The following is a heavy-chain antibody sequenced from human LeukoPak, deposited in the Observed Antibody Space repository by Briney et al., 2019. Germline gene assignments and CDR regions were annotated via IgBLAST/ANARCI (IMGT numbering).Heavy chain of an antibody. Sequence: PGGSLRLSCAASGFTFSSDAMSWVRQAPGKGLEWVSSISGSGGSTYYADSVKGRFTISRDNSKNTLYLQRNSLRAEDTAVYYCAKAVNFGNLDYWGQGTLVTVSS. CDR2: ISGSGGST. CDR1: GFTFSSDA. D-gene: IGHD1-14*01. J-gene: IGHJ4*02. CDR3: AKAVNFGNLDY. V-gene: IGHV3-23*01.